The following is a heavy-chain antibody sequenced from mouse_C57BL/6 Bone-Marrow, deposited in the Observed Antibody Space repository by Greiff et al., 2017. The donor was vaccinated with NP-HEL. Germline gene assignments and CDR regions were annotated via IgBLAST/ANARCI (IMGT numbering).Heavy chain of an antibody. D-gene: IGHD4-1*01. CDR1: GFSLTSYG. CDR3: ARSSNLAFAY. CDR2: IWSGGST. Sequence: QVQLKESGPGLVQPSQSLSITCTVSGFSLTSYGVHWVRQSPGKGLEWLGVIWSGGSTDYNVAFISSLSISKDNSKSQVFFKMNTLQADDATIYYCARSSNLAFAYWGKGTLVTVSA. V-gene: IGHV2-2*01. J-gene: IGHJ3*01.